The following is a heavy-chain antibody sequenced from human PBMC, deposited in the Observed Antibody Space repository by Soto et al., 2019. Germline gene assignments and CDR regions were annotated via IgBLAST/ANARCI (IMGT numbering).Heavy chain of an antibody. D-gene: IGHD4-17*01. CDR1: GYTFSSYA. J-gene: IGHJ4*02. V-gene: IGHV1-69*13. Sequence: VASMKVSCKASGYTFSSYAISWVRQAPGQGLEWMGGIIPIFDTANYAQKFQGRVTITADESTSTAYMELSSLRSEDTAVYYCAKDRGVEVTTRFFDYWGQGTLVTVSS. CDR2: IIPIFDTA. CDR3: AKDRGVEVTTRFFDY.